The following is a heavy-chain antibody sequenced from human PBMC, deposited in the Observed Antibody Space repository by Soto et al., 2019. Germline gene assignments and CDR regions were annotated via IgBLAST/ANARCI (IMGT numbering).Heavy chain of an antibody. CDR3: ARSQGSSTSLEIYYYYYGMDV. Sequence: SVKVSCKASGGAFSSYAISWVRQAPGQRLERMGGIIPISGTANYAQKFQGRVTITADESTSTAYMELSSLRSEDTAVYYCARSQGSSTSLEIYYYYYGMDVWGQGTTVTVSS. J-gene: IGHJ6*02. CDR2: IIPISGTA. CDR1: GGAFSSYA. D-gene: IGHD2-2*01. V-gene: IGHV1-69*13.